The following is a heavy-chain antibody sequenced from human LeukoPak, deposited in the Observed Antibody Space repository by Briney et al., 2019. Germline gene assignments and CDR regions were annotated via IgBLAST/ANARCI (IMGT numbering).Heavy chain of an antibody. CDR3: AREGVYSYGYRAQVDY. CDR2: ISGSGGST. D-gene: IGHD5-18*01. V-gene: IGHV3-23*01. Sequence: GGSLRLSCAASGFTFSSYGMSWVRQAPGKGLEWVSAISGSGGSTYYADSVKGRFTISRDNSKNTLYLQMNSLRAEDTAVYYCAREGVYSYGYRAQVDYWGQGTLVTVSS. J-gene: IGHJ4*02. CDR1: GFTFSSYG.